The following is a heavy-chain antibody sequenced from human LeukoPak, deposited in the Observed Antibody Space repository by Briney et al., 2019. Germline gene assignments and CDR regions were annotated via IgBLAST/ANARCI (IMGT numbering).Heavy chain of an antibody. D-gene: IGHD6-6*01. CDR1: GYTFSDQY. V-gene: IGHV1-2*02. Sequence: ASVKVSCKASGYTFSDQYIHWVRQSPGQGLEWMGWINPNSGDTDYAQKFQGRVTMTRDTSISTAYIELTSLRSDDTAVYYRASYSTSSGDAFDIWGQGTLVTVSS. CDR3: ASYSTSSGDAFDI. J-gene: IGHJ3*02. CDR2: INPNSGDT.